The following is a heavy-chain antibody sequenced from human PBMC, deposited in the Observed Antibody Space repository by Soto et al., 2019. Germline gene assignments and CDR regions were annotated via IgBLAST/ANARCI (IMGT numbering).Heavy chain of an antibody. V-gene: IGHV3-23*01. Sequence: GGSLRLSCAASGFTFSSYAMSWVRQAPGKGLEWVSAISGSGGSTYYADSVKGRFTISRDNSKNTLYLQMNSLRAEDTAVYYCAKDQGYYDYIWGTNEGFDYWGQGTLVTVSS. J-gene: IGHJ4*02. CDR2: ISGSGGST. D-gene: IGHD3-16*01. CDR3: AKDQGYYDYIWGTNEGFDY. CDR1: GFTFSSYA.